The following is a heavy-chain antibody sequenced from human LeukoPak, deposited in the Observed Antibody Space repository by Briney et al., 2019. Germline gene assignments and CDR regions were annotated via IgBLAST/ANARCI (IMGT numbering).Heavy chain of an antibody. Sequence: ASVKVSCKASGYTFTSYSVTWVRQAPDRRLEWVGWVSTYNGNTNYVQNLQGRVTMITDAFTNTAYMELRDLRSDDTAVYYCARSSGIMGPTTPDYWGQGTLVAVSS. V-gene: IGHV1-18*01. CDR1: GYTFTSYS. CDR3: ARSSGIMGPTTPDY. D-gene: IGHD6-19*01. J-gene: IGHJ4*02. CDR2: VSTYNGNT.